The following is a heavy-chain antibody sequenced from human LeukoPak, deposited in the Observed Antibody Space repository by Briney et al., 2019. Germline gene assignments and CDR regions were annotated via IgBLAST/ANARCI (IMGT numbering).Heavy chain of an antibody. V-gene: IGHV1-69*13. CDR2: IIPIFGTA. J-gene: IGHJ4*02. Sequence: SVKVSCKASGGTFSSYAIGWVRQAPGQGLEWMGGIIPIFGTASYAQKFQGRVTITADESTSTAYMELSSLRSEDTAVYYCARDDTMVRGVHNWGQGTLVTVSS. D-gene: IGHD3-10*01. CDR3: ARDDTMVRGVHN. CDR1: GGTFSSYA.